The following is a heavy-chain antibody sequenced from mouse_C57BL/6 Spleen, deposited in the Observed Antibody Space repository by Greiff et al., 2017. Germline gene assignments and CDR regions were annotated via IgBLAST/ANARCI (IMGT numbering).Heavy chain of an antibody. J-gene: IGHJ3*01. CDR2: ISYDGSN. CDR1: GYSITSGYY. CDR3: ARGGDERFAY. Sequence: EVQLQESGPGLVKPSQSLSLTCSVTGYSITSGYYWNWIRQFPGNKLEWMGYISYDGSNNYNPSLKNRISITRDTSKNQFFLKLNSVTTEDTATYDCARGGDERFAYWGQGTLVTVSA. V-gene: IGHV3-6*01.